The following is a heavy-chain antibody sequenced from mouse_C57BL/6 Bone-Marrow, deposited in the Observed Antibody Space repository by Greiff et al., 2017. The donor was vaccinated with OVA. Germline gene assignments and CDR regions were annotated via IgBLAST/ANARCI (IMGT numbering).Heavy chain of an antibody. J-gene: IGHJ3*01. V-gene: IGHV1-72*01. CDR1: GYTFTSYW. Sequence: QVQLQQPGAELVKPGASVKLSCKASGYTFTSYWMHWVKQRPGRGLEWIGRIDPNSGGTKYNEKFKSKATLTVDKPSSTAYMQLSSLTSEDSAVYYCASPAVRAFQAWFAYWGQGTLVTVSA. CDR2: IDPNSGGT. D-gene: IGHD3-1*01. CDR3: ASPAVRAFQAWFAY.